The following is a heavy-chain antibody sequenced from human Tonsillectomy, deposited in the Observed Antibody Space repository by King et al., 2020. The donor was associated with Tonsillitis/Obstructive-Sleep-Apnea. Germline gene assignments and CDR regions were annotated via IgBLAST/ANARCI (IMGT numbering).Heavy chain of an antibody. Sequence: VQLVESGAEVKKPGESLKISCKGSGYSFTSYWIGWVRQMPGKGXEWMXXXXPXDSXTRYSPSFRGQVTISADKALSTAYLQWSSLKAWDTAMYYCAMHGYYDSSGSDYWGQGTLVTVSS. CDR1: GYSFTSYW. J-gene: IGHJ4*02. CDR3: AMHGYYDSSGSDY. CDR2: XXPXDSXT. V-gene: IGHV5-51*03. D-gene: IGHD3-22*01.